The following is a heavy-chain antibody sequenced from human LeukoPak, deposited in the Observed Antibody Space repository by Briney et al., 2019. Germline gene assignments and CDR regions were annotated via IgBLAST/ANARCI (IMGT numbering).Heavy chain of an antibody. J-gene: IGHJ4*02. CDR2: IDHSGST. V-gene: IGHV4-4*02. D-gene: IGHD2-15*01. Sequence: SETLSLTCAVSGGSIINSNWWSWVRQPPGKGLEWIGEIDHSGSTSYNPSLKSRVTISVDTSKNQFSLKLSSVTAADTAVYYCARGLSAIVYWGQGTLVTVSS. CDR1: GGSIINSNW. CDR3: ARGLSAIVY.